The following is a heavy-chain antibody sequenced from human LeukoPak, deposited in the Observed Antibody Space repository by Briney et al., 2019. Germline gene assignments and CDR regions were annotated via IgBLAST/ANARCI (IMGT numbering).Heavy chain of an antibody. J-gene: IGHJ4*02. CDR1: GGSISSGDYY. D-gene: IGHD5-12*01. CDR2: IYYSGST. CDR3: YSGYDYQGDY. Sequence: SETLSLTCTVSGGSISSGDYYWSWIRQPPGKGLEWIGYIYYSGSTYYNPSLKSRVTISVDASKNQFSLKLSSVTAADTAVYYCYSGYDYQGDYWGQGTLVTVSS. V-gene: IGHV4-30-4*01.